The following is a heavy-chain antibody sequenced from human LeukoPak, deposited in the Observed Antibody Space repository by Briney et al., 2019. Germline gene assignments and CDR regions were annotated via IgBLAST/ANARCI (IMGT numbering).Heavy chain of an antibody. CDR1: GYTFTSYA. CDR3: ARAGPRDYYDSSGYYYGNGGLYYFDY. D-gene: IGHD3-22*01. CDR2: INPNSGGT. J-gene: IGHJ4*02. Sequence: ASVKVSCKASGYTFTSYAMNWVRQAPGQGLEWMGWINPNSGGTNYAQKFQGRVTMTRDTSISTAYMELSRLRSDDTAVYYCARAGPRDYYDSSGYYYGNGGLYYFDYWGQGTLVTVSS. V-gene: IGHV1-2*02.